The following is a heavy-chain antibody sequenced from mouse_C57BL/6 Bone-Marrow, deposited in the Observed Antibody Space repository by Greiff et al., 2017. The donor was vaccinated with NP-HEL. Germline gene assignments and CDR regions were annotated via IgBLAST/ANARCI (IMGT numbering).Heavy chain of an antibody. V-gene: IGHV1-47*01. CDR3: ARHYGSSYDWYFDV. J-gene: IGHJ1*03. Sequence: VQLVESGAELVKPGASVKMSCKASGYTFTTYPIEWMKQNHGKSLEWIGNFHPYNDDTKYNEKFKGKATLTVEKSSSTVYLELSRLTSDDSAVYYCARHYGSSYDWYFDVWGTGTTVTVSS. D-gene: IGHD1-1*01. CDR1: GYTFTTYP. CDR2: FHPYNDDT.